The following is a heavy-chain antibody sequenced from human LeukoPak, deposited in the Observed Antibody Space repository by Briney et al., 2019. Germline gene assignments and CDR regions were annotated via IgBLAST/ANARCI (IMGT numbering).Heavy chain of an antibody. CDR3: ARDTEYYGSGPLGAFDI. CDR2: IYSGGST. V-gene: IGHV3-66*01. CDR1: GFTVSSNY. Sequence: GGSLRLSCAASGFTVSSNYMSWVRQAPGKGLEWVSVIYSGGSTYYADSVKGRFTISRDNSKNTLYLQMNSLRAEDTAVYYCARDTEYYGSGPLGAFDIWGQGTMVTVSS. D-gene: IGHD3-10*01. J-gene: IGHJ3*02.